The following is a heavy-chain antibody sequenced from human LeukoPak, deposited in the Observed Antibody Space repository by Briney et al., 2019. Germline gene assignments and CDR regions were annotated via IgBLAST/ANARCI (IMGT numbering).Heavy chain of an antibody. D-gene: IGHD3-22*01. Sequence: GGSLRLSCAASAFTFSSYAMGWVRQAPGKGLEWVSGISSSGDSTHYADSVKARFTISRDNSKSTLYLQMISLRAEDTAIYYCAKGDFYDSTDLDYWGQGTLVTVSS. CDR2: ISSSGDST. CDR1: AFTFSSYA. J-gene: IGHJ4*02. V-gene: IGHV3-23*01. CDR3: AKGDFYDSTDLDY.